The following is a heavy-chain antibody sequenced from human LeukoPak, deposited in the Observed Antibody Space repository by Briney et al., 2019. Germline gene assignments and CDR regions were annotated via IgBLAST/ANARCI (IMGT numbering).Heavy chain of an antibody. J-gene: IGHJ4*02. D-gene: IGHD3-9*01. V-gene: IGHV3-30-3*01. CDR2: ISVDGSNQ. Sequence: PGGSLRLSCAASGVSPGSYAMHWVRQAPGKGLEWVAVISVDGSNQYYVDSVMGRFIISRDNSRSTLFLQMNGLRAEDTAVYYCARSRGATGFYRVDYWGQGTLVTVSS. CDR1: GVSPGSYA. CDR3: ARSRGATGFYRVDY.